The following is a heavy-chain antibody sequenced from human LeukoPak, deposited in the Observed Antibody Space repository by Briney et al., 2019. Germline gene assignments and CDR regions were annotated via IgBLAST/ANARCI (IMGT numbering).Heavy chain of an antibody. CDR1: GFTFSSYW. D-gene: IGHD3-22*01. J-gene: IGHJ4*02. CDR3: AKDKNPTMIVVVITFFDY. CDR2: ISGSGGST. V-gene: IGHV3-23*01. Sequence: GGSLRLSCAASGFTFSSYWMTWVRQAPGKGLEWVSAISGSGGSTYYADSVKGRFTISRDNSKNTLYLQMNSLRAEDTAVYYCAKDKNPTMIVVVITFFDYWGQGTLVTVSS.